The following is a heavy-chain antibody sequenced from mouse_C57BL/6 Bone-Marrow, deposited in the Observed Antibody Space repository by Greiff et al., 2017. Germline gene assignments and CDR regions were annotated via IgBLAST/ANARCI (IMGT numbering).Heavy chain of an antibody. J-gene: IGHJ1*03. CDR1: GFTFSDYY. CDR3: AREVIYSSYGWYFDV. CDR2: IKYDGSST. V-gene: IGHV5-16*01. Sequence: EVKLMESEGGLVQPGRSMILSCTVSGFTFSDYYLAWVRLVQETGLEWVANIKYDGSSTYSLDSLTSRFIISRDNAKNILYLQMSSLKSEYTATYYFAREVIYSSYGWYFDVWGTGTTVTVSS. D-gene: IGHD1-1*01.